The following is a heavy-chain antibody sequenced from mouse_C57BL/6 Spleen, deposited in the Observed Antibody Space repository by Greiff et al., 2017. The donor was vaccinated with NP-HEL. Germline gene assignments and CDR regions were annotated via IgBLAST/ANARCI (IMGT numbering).Heavy chain of an antibody. V-gene: IGHV5-4*01. CDR2: ISDGGSYT. J-gene: IGHJ1*03. Sequence: DVMLVESGGGLVKPGGSLKLSCAASGFTFSSYAMSWVRQTPEKRLEWVATISDGGSYTYYPDNVKGRFTISRDNAKNNLYLQMSHLKSEDTAMYYCAREGVYGSSSHWYFDVWGTGTTVTVSS. CDR1: GFTFSSYA. D-gene: IGHD1-1*01. CDR3: AREGVYGSSSHWYFDV.